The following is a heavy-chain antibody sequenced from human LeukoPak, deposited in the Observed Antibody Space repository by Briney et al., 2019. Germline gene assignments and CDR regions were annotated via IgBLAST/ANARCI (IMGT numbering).Heavy chain of an antibody. J-gene: IGHJ5*02. Sequence: PGGSLRLSCAASGFTFSDYYMSWIRQAPGKGLEWVSYISSSGSTIYYADSVKGRFTISRDNAKNSLYLQMNSLRAEDTAVYYCARSTSHYRPNWFDPWGQGTLVTVSS. CDR1: GFTFSDYY. V-gene: IGHV3-11*04. CDR3: ARSTSHYRPNWFDP. CDR2: ISSSGSTI. D-gene: IGHD2-2*01.